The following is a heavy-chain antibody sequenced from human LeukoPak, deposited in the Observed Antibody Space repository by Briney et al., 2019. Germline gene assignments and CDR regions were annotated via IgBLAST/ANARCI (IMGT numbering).Heavy chain of an antibody. D-gene: IGHD3-10*01. J-gene: IGHJ5*02. Sequence: SETLSLTCTVSGGSISGDYWSWIRQPPGEGLEWIGYIHSSGGTSYNPSLKSRVTISVDTSKNQFSLKLTSVTAADTAVYYCARLGTIMVRGVIITNWFDPWGQGTLVTVSS. CDR3: ARLGTIMVRGVIITNWFDP. CDR2: IHSSGGT. CDR1: GGSISGDY. V-gene: IGHV4-59*08.